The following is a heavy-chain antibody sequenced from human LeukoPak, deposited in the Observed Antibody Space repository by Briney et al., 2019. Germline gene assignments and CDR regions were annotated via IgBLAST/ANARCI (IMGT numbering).Heavy chain of an antibody. J-gene: IGHJ4*02. D-gene: IGHD3-10*01. Sequence: GGSLRLSCAASGFTFSSYSMNWVRQAPGKGLVWVSRINSDGSTTNYADSVKGRFTISRDNAENTLYLQMNSLSAEDTAVYYCTRDGAVGEPFDYWGQGALVTVSS. CDR1: GFTFSSYS. CDR3: TRDGAVGEPFDY. V-gene: IGHV3-74*01. CDR2: INSDGSTT.